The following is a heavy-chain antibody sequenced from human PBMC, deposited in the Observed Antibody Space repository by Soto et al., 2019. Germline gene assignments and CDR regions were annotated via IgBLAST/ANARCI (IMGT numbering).Heavy chain of an antibody. D-gene: IGHD2-8*02. Sequence: QVQLVQSGAEVKKPGSSVKVSCKASGGTFGSYAISWVRQAPGQGLEWMGGIIPIFGTANYAQKFQGRVRITADESTRIAYMERSSLRSEDTAVYYCAKDTRRYCTAGTCVPGFDPWGQGTLVTVSS. CDR3: AKDTRRYCTAGTCVPGFDP. J-gene: IGHJ5*02. CDR2: IIPIFGTA. CDR1: GGTFGSYA. V-gene: IGHV1-69*01.